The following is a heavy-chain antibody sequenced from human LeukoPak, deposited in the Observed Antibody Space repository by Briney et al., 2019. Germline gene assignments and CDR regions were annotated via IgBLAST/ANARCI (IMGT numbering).Heavy chain of an antibody. CDR2: ITWDGGQT. D-gene: IGHD6-13*01. J-gene: IGHJ6*03. Sequence: GGSLRLSCAASGFTFDDHTMHWVRQAPGKGLEWVSLITWDGGQTYYADSVKGRFSISRDNSKDSPYLRMNSVRTEDTALYYCAKQAAGLLNYYMDVWAKGPRSPSP. CDR3: AKQAAGLLNYYMDV. CDR1: GFTFDDHT. V-gene: IGHV3-43*01.